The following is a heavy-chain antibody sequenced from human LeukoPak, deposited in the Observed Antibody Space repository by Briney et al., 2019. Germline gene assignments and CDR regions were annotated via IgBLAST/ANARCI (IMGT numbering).Heavy chain of an antibody. J-gene: IGHJ4*02. CDR3: ARDPFDC. CDR1: GFTFSSYA. CDR2: ISYDGSNK. Sequence: QPGRSLRLACAASGFTFSSYAMHWVRQAPGKGLEWVAVISYDGSNKYYADSVKGRFTISRDNSKNTLYLQMNSLRAEDTAVYYCARDPFDCWGQGTLVTVSS. V-gene: IGHV3-30-3*01.